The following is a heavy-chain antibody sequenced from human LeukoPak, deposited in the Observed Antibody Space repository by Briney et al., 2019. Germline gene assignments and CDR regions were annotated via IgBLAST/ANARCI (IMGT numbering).Heavy chain of an antibody. CDR2: IWYDGSNK. V-gene: IGHV3-33*01. Sequence: GRSLRLSCAASGFTFSSYGMHWVRQAPGKGLEWVAVIWYDGSNKYYADSVKGRFTIPRDNSKNTLYLQMNSLRAEDTAVYYCARDYLDWYFDLWGRGTLVTVSS. CDR1: GFTFSSYG. J-gene: IGHJ2*01. CDR3: ARDYLDWYFDL.